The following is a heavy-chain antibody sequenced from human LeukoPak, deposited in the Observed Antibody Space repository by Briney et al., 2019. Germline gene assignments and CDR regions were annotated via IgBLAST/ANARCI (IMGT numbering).Heavy chain of an antibody. CDR1: GYTFTSYG. J-gene: IGHJ6*02. CDR2: VSAYNGNT. V-gene: IGHV1-18*01. Sequence: ASVKVSCKASGYTFTSYGISWVRQAPGQGLEWMGWVSAYNGNTNYAQKLQGRVTMTTDTSTSTAYMELRCLRSDDTAVYYCFYYYYGMDVWGQGTTVTVSS. CDR3: FYYYYGMDV.